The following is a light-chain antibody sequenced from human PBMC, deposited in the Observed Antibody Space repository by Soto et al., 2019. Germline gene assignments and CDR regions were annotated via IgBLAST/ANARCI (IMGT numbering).Light chain of an antibody. V-gene: IGKV1-5*01. J-gene: IGKJ1*01. CDR3: LQHNTYPRT. Sequence: DIQMTQSPSTLSASVGDRVTITCRASQSISSWLAWYQQKPGKAPKLLIYDASSLQSGVPSRFSGSGFGTEFTLTISSLQPEDFATSYCLQHNTYPRTFGQGTKVDIK. CDR2: DAS. CDR1: QSISSW.